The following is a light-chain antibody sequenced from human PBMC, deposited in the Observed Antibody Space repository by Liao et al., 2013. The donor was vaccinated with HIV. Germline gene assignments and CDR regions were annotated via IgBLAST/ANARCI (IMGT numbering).Light chain of an antibody. CDR1: NLGDKY. CDR2: QDN. V-gene: IGLV3-1*01. Sequence: SYELTQPPSVSVSPGQTASISCSGDNLGDKYASWYQHKPGQSPVLVIYQDNKRPSGIPDRYAGSNSGITATLTISGTQAIDEADYYCQTWDSSAFVFGTGTKVTV. J-gene: IGLJ1*01. CDR3: QTWDSSAFV.